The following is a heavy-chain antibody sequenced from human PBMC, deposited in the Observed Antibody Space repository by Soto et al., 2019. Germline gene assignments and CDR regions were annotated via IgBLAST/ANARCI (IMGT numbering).Heavy chain of an antibody. CDR2: ISDDGDKR. J-gene: IGHJ4*02. Sequence: PGGSLRLSCVGFGFTFSNYGMHWVRQPPGKGLEWVALISDDGDKRYYADSVRGRLIISRDNSKDTLYLQMNSLGPDDTAVYFCAKARVRIVGANSFDYWGQGTPVTVSS. CDR3: AKARVRIVGANSFDY. D-gene: IGHD1-26*01. CDR1: GFTFSNYG. V-gene: IGHV3-30*18.